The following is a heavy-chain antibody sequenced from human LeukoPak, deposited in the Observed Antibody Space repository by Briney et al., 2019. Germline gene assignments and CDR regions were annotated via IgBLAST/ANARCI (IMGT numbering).Heavy chain of an antibody. CDR1: GFTFRSYE. D-gene: IGHD4-17*01. CDR3: VRGTTTNYFDY. Sequence: PGGSLRLSCAASGFTFRSYEMSWVRQAPGKGLQWVPYINRSGDTKHYADSVRGRFTVSRDNAKNSLFLQMNSLRDEDTAAYYCVRGTTTNYFDYWGQETLVTVSS. J-gene: IGHJ4*02. V-gene: IGHV3-48*03. CDR2: INRSGDTK.